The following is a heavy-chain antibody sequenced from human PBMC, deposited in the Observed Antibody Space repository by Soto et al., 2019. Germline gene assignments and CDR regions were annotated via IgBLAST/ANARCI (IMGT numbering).Heavy chain of an antibody. Sequence: PSETLSLTCTVSGGSISSYYWSWIRQPPGKGLEWIGYIYYSRSTNYNPSLKSRVTISVDTTKNQFSLKLSSVTAADTAVYYCARASAAGSNWFAPGGQGTLLTVS. CDR1: GGSISSYY. CDR2: IYYSRST. CDR3: ARASAAGSNWFAP. J-gene: IGHJ5*02. V-gene: IGHV4-59*01. D-gene: IGHD6-13*01.